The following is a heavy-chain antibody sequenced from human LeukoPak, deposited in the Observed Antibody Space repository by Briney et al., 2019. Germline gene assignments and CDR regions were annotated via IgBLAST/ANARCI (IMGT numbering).Heavy chain of an antibody. D-gene: IGHD2-21*01. Sequence: SETLSLPCTVSGGSISSYYWSWIRQPPGKGLEWIGFIYYSGNTNYNPSLKSRVTISVDTSKNQFSLELTSVTAADTAVYYCARGDYYYYYYYIDVWGKGTTVTFSS. V-gene: IGHV4-59*01. CDR2: IYYSGNT. CDR3: ARGDYYYYYYYIDV. J-gene: IGHJ6*03. CDR1: GGSISSYY.